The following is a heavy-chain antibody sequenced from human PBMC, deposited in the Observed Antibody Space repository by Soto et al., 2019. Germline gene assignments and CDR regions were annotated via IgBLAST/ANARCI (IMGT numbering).Heavy chain of an antibody. V-gene: IGHV5-10-1*01. D-gene: IGHD6-13*01. CDR1: GYSFTSYW. J-gene: IGHJ6*02. CDR3: ARFSSSWSYYYYGMDV. Sequence: PGEFLKISCKGSGYSFTSYWISWVRQMPGKGLEWMGRIDPSDSYTNYSPSFQGHVTISADKSISTAYLQWSSLKASDTAMYYCARFSSSWSYYYYGMDVWGQGTTVTVSS. CDR2: IDPSDSYT.